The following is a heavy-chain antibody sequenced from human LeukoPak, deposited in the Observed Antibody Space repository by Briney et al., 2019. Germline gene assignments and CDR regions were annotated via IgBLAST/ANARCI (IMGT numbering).Heavy chain of an antibody. CDR1: GGSFSGYY. D-gene: IGHD3-10*01. V-gene: IGHV4-34*01. J-gene: IGHJ4*02. CDR3: ARGYYGSGSYLRY. CDR2: INHSGST. Sequence: SETLSLTCAVYGGSFSGYYWTWIRQPPGKGLEWIGEINHSGSTNYNPSLKSGVTISVDTSKNQFSLKLSSVTAVDTAVYYCARGYYGSGSYLRYWGQGTLVTVSS.